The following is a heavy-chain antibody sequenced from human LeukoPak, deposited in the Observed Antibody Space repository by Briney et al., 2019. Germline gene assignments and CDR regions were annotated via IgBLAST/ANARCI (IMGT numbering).Heavy chain of an antibody. CDR3: ANGYCSGGSCHDAFDI. J-gene: IGHJ3*02. Sequence: GRSLRLSCAASGFTFSSYAMHWVRQAPGKGLEWVAFIRYDGSNKYYADSVKGRFTISRDNSKNTLYLQMNSLRAEDTAVYYCANGYCSGGSCHDAFDIWGQGTMVTVSS. CDR1: GFTFSSYA. V-gene: IGHV3-30*04. CDR2: IRYDGSNK. D-gene: IGHD2-15*01.